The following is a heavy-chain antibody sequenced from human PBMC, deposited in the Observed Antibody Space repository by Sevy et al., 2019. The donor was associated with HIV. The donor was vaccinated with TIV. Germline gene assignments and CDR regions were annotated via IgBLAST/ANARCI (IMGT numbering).Heavy chain of an antibody. V-gene: IGHV3-7*03. D-gene: IGHD5-18*01. CDR2: IKQDGSEK. CDR1: GFTFSSYW. CDR3: AREMMNTAMDPGFDY. Sequence: GGSLRLSCAASGFTFSSYWMSWVRQAPGKGLEWVANIKQDGSEKYYVDSVKGRFTMPRDNAKNSLYLQMNSLRAEDTAVYDCAREMMNTAMDPGFDYWGQGTLVTVSS. J-gene: IGHJ4*02.